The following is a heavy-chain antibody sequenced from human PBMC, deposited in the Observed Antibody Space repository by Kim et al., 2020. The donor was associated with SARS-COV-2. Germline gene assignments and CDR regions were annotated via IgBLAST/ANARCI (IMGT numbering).Heavy chain of an antibody. V-gene: IGHV3-30-3*01. D-gene: IGHD1-26*01. CDR2: ISYDGSNK. J-gene: IGHJ5*02. CDR1: GFTFSSYA. CDR3: ANPDSGSYLSWFDP. Sequence: GGSLRLSCAASGFTFSSYAMHWVRLAPGKGLEWVAVISYDGSNKYYADSVKGRFTISRDNSKNTLYLQMNSLRAEDTAVYYCANPDSGSYLSWFDPWGQGTLVTVSS.